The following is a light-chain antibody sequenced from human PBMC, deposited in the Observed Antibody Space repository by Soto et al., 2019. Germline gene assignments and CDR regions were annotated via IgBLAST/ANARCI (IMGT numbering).Light chain of an antibody. V-gene: IGLV2-14*03. CDR3: RSYTSRNTVI. CDR1: SSDVGAYNY. Sequence: QSVLTQPASVSGSPGQSITISCTGSSSDVGAYNYVSWYQHHPGKAPKLMIYDVSNRPSGVSNRFSGSKSDNTASLTISGLQAEDEADYYCRSYTSRNTVIFGGGTKLTVL. CDR2: DVS. J-gene: IGLJ2*01.